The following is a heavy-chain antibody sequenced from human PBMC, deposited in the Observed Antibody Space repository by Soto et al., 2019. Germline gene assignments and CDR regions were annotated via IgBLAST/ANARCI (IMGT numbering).Heavy chain of an antibody. CDR3: AKYLEEMATKIQDRKYYFDY. CDR2: ISGSGGST. Sequence: EVQLLESGGGLVQPGGSLRLSCAASGFTFSSYAMSWVRQAPGKGLEWVSAISGSGGSTYYADSVKGRFTISRDNSKNTLYLQMNSLRAEDTAVYFCAKYLEEMATKIQDRKYYFDYWGQGTLVTVSS. V-gene: IGHV3-23*01. D-gene: IGHD5-12*01. CDR1: GFTFSSYA. J-gene: IGHJ4*02.